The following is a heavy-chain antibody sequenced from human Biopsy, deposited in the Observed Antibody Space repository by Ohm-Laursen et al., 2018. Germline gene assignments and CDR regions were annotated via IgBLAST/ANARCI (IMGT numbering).Heavy chain of an antibody. CDR1: GESSSGYF. CDR3: ARGSGYFKLDV. Sequence: SETLSLTCVVNGESSSGYFWNWIRQPSGKGLEWIGEINQSGSTKYNPSLKRRATLSADSSNSQFSRRLTSVTAADTAIYYCARGSGYFKLDVWGQGTTVTVSS. J-gene: IGHJ6*02. CDR2: INQSGST. V-gene: IGHV4-34*01. D-gene: IGHD5-12*01.